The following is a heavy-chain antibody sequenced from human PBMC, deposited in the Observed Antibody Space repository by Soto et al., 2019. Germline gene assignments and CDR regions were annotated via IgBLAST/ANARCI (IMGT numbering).Heavy chain of an antibody. CDR1: GGSITTGGRY. CDR2: IYYSGNT. Sequence: QVRLQEWGPGLVKPSQTLSLKCSVSGGSITTGGRYWSWIRQLPGKGLEWIGDIYYSGNTYYNAFPKSRVTISVESAKNQFSLKLSSVTAADTAVYYCAQALVFTGGDGFDIWGQGRLVTVSS. CDR3: AQALVFTGGDGFDI. J-gene: IGHJ3*02. D-gene: IGHD1-1*01. V-gene: IGHV4-31*02.